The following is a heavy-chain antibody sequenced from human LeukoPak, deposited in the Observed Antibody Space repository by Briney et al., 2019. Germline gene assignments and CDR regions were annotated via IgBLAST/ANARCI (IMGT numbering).Heavy chain of an antibody. CDR1: GYTFTDSY. D-gene: IGHD6-19*01. CDR2: INPNSGGT. Sequence: ASVKVSCKASGYTFTDSYIHWVRQAPGQGLEWMGWINPNSGGTDYAKKFQGRVIMTRDTSITTAYMELSRLRSDDTAVYYCTRASSGWYIYFQQWGQGTLVTVSS. J-gene: IGHJ1*01. V-gene: IGHV1-2*02. CDR3: TRASSGWYIYFQQ.